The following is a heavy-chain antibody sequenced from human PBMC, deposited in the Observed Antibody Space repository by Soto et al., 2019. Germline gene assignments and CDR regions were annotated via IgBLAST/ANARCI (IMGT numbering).Heavy chain of an antibody. CDR3: ASLDFKHGMDV. Sequence: TLSLTCTVSGGSVSSGSYYWSWIRQPPGKGLEWIGYIYYSGSTNYNPSLKSRVTISVDTSKNQFSLKLSSVTAADTAVYHCASLDFKHGMDVWGQGTTVTVSS. D-gene: IGHD3-3*01. CDR2: IYYSGST. V-gene: IGHV4-61*01. J-gene: IGHJ6*02. CDR1: GGSVSSGSYY.